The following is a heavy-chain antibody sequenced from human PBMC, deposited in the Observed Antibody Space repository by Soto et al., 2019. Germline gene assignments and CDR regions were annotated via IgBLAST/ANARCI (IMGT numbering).Heavy chain of an antibody. V-gene: IGHV1-2*04. J-gene: IGHJ6*02. Sequence: ASVKVSCKASGYTFTGYYMHWVRQAPGQGLEWMGWINPNSGGTNYAQKFQGWVTMTRDTSISTAYMELSRLRSDDTAVYYCAREAMLGVAAKPRMGYYGMDVWGQGTTVTVSS. CDR2: INPNSGGT. D-gene: IGHD2-15*01. CDR3: AREAMLGVAAKPRMGYYGMDV. CDR1: GYTFTGYY.